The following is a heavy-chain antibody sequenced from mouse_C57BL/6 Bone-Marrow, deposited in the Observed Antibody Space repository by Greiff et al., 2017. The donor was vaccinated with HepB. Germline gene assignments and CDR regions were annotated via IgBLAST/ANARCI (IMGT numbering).Heavy chain of an antibody. Sequence: EVKLVESGGGLVKPGGSLKLSCAASGFTFSDYGMHWVRQAPEKGLEWVAYISSGSSTIYYADTVKGRFTISRDNAKNTLFLQMTSLRSEDTAMYYCARNLGHYFDYWGQGTTLTVSS. J-gene: IGHJ2*01. D-gene: IGHD4-1*01. CDR1: GFTFSDYG. CDR2: ISSGSSTI. V-gene: IGHV5-17*01. CDR3: ARNLGHYFDY.